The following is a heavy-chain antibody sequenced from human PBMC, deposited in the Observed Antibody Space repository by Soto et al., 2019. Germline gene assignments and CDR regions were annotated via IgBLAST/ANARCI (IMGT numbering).Heavy chain of an antibody. CDR3: AREDGGDYYPALIGY. J-gene: IGHJ4*02. V-gene: IGHV3-33*01. Sequence: QVQLVESGGGVVQPGRSLRLSCAASGFTFSSYGMHWVRQAPGKGLEWVAVIWYDGSNKYYADSVKGRFTISRDNSKNTLYLQMNSLRAEDTAVYYCAREDGGDYYPALIGYWGQGTLVTVSS. CDR2: IWYDGSNK. D-gene: IGHD4-17*01. CDR1: GFTFSSYG.